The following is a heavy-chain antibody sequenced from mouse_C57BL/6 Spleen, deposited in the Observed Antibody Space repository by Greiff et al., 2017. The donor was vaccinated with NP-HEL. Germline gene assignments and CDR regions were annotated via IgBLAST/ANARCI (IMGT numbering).Heavy chain of an antibody. Sequence: VQLQQPGAELVMPGASVKLSCKASGYTFTSYWMHWVKQRPGQGLEWIGEIDPSDSYTNYNQKFKGKSTLTVDKSSSTAYMQLSSLTSEDSAVYYCARPGGPAWFAYWGQGTLVTVSA. CDR1: GYTFTSYW. J-gene: IGHJ3*01. V-gene: IGHV1-69*01. CDR2: IDPSDSYT. CDR3: ARPGGPAWFAY.